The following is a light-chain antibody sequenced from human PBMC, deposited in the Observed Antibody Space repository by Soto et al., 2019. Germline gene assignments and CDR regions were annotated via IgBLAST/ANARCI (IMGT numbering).Light chain of an antibody. CDR2: GAS. CDR1: QSVSSNY. Sequence: EIVMTQSPATLSVSPGERATLSFRAIQSVSSNYLAWYQQKPGQAPRLLIYGASTRASGIPDRFSGSGSGTDFTLTISRLEPEDSAVYYCQQYGSSPTWTFGQGTKVDTK. V-gene: IGKV3-20*01. J-gene: IGKJ1*01. CDR3: QQYGSSPTWT.